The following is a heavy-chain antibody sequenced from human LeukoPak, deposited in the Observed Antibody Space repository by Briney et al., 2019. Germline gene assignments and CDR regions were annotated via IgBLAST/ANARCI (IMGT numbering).Heavy chain of an antibody. CDR3: VKDGGVVVVPFDY. Sequence: GGSLRLSCSASGFTFSSYAMHWVRQAPGEGLEYVSAISSNGGSTYYADSVKGRFTISRDNSKNTLYLQMSSLRTEDTAVYYCVKDGGVVVVPFDYWGQGTLVTVSS. D-gene: IGHD2-2*01. V-gene: IGHV3-64D*06. CDR1: GFTFSSYA. CDR2: ISSNGGST. J-gene: IGHJ4*02.